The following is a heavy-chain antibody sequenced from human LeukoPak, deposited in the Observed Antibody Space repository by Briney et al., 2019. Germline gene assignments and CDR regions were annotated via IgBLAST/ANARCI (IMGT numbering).Heavy chain of an antibody. V-gene: IGHV3-21*01. Sequence: PGGSLRLSCAASGFTFSSYSMNWVRQAPGKGLGWVSSTSSSSSYIYYADSVKGRFTISRDNAKNSLYLQMNSLRAEDTAVYYCAREGPEMATPDAFDIWGQGTMVTVSS. CDR2: TSSSSSYI. J-gene: IGHJ3*02. CDR3: AREGPEMATPDAFDI. D-gene: IGHD5-24*01. CDR1: GFTFSSYS.